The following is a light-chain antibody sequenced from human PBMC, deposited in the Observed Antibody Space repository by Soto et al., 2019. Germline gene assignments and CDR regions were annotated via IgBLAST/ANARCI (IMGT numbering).Light chain of an antibody. CDR3: CSYAYTYTYL. CDR1: SSDVGGYNY. J-gene: IGLJ1*01. Sequence: QSVLTQPRSLSGSPGQSVTISCTGTSSDVGGYNYVSWYQQLPGRVPKLLIYDVSKRPSGVPDRFSGSKSDNTASLTISGLQAEDEADYYCCSYAYTYTYLFGTGTKLTVL. V-gene: IGLV2-11*01. CDR2: DVS.